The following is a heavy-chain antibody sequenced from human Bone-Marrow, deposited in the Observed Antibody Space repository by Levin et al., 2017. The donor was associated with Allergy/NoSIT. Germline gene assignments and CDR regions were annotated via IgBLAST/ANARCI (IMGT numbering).Heavy chain of an antibody. CDR3: ARDISYHYSFDY. D-gene: IGHD3-3*02. Sequence: PGGSLRLSCAASGFTFSSHAMHWVRQAPGKGLEWVAFISYDGATKYYADAVKGRFTISRDNSRNMMNLQMNSLRAEDTAVYFCARDISYHYSFDYWGQGTLVTVSS. CDR1: GFTFSSHA. J-gene: IGHJ4*02. CDR2: ISYDGATK. V-gene: IGHV3-30*04.